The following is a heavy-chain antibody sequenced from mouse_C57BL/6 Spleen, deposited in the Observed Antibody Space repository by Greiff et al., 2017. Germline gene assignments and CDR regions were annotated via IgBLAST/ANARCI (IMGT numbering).Heavy chain of an antibody. D-gene: IGHD2-4*01. V-gene: IGHV1-7*01. Sequence: QVQLQQSGAELAKPGASVKLSCKASGYTFTSYWMHWVKQRPGQGLEWIGYLNPSSGYTKYNQKFKDKATLTADKSSITAYMQLSSLIYEDSAVYYCARWGLSTMITTYYFDYWGQGTTLTVSS. J-gene: IGHJ2*01. CDR3: ARWGLSTMITTYYFDY. CDR2: LNPSSGYT. CDR1: GYTFTSYW.